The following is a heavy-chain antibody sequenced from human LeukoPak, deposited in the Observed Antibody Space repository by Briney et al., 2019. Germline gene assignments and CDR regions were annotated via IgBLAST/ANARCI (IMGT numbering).Heavy chain of an antibody. CDR2: IYTSGSA. Sequence: PSETLSLTCTVSGGSISSGTYYWSWIRQPAGKGLEWIGRIYTSGSATYNPSLKSRVTISVDTSKNQFSLKLSSVTAADTAVYYCARGSSSRHPGPYPRYYGSGSRFDYWGQGTLVTVSS. D-gene: IGHD3-10*01. V-gene: IGHV4-61*02. CDR1: GGSISSGTYY. J-gene: IGHJ4*02. CDR3: ARGSSSRHPGPYPRYYGSGSRFDY.